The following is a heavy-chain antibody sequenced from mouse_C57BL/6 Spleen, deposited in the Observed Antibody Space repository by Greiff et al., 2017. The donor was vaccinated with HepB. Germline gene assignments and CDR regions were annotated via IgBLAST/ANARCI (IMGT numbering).Heavy chain of an antibody. CDR2: INPGSGGT. CDR1: GYAFTKYL. CDR3: ARSDYSNFWFAY. D-gene: IGHD2-5*01. Sequence: VQLQQSGAELVRPGTSVKVSCKASGYAFTKYLIEWVKQRPGQGLEWIGVINPGSGGTNYNEKFKGKATLTADKSSSTAYMQLSSLTSEDSAIYFCARSDYSNFWFAYWGQGTLVTVSA. V-gene: IGHV1-54*01. J-gene: IGHJ3*01.